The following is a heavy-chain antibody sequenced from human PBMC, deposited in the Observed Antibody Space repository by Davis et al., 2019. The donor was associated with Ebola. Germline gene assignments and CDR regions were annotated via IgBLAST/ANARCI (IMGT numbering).Heavy chain of an antibody. CDR2: STISTTT. D-gene: IGHD3-16*01. J-gene: IGHJ6*04. Sequence: GESLKISCVGAGFTFDEWDMNWVRQAPGKGLEWIALSTISTTTYYADTVKGRFTISRDNAQNSLYLQMNSLRDEDTAMYYCTRGGAWGASNGMDVWGKGTTVTVSS. CDR1: GFTFDEWD. V-gene: IGHV3-69-1*01. CDR3: TRGGAWGASNGMDV.